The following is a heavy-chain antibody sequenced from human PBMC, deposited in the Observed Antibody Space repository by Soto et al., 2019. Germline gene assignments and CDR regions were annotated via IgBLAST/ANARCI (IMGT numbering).Heavy chain of an antibody. J-gene: IGHJ3*02. CDR2: IIPILGIA. V-gene: IGHV1-69*02. CDR3: ARTDREWGGVSQGDDAFDI. CDR1: GGTFSSYT. Sequence: GASVKVSCKASGGTFSSYTISWVRQAPGQGLEWMGRIIPILGIANYAQKFQVRVTITADKSTSTAYMELSSLRSEDTAVYYCARTDREWGGVSQGDDAFDIWGQGTMVTVSS. D-gene: IGHD1-26*01.